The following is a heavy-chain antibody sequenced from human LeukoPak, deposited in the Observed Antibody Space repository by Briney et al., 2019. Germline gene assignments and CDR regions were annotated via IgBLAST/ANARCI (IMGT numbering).Heavy chain of an antibody. J-gene: IGHJ2*01. CDR3: AANFDL. CDR1: GFTFSNYG. CDR2: IWYDGSNK. V-gene: IGHV3-33*01. Sequence: GGSLRLSCAASGFTFSNYGMHWVRQAPGKGLEWVAVIWYDGSNKYYADSVKGRFTISRGNSKNTLYLQMNSLRVEDTAVYYCAANFDLWGRGTLVTVSS.